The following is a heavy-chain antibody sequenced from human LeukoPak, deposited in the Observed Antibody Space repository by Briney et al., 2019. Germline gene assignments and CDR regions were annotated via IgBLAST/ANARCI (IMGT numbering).Heavy chain of an antibody. CDR2: ISSSSTYI. D-gene: IGHD6-13*01. CDR1: GFPFSGYS. J-gene: IGHJ3*02. V-gene: IGHV3-21*06. CDR3: AREIAAGEAFDI. Sequence: GGSLRLSCAASGFPFSGYSMNWVRQAPGKGLEWVSSISSSSTYISYADSLKGRFTISRDNAKNSLYLQMNSLRAEDTAVYYCAREIAAGEAFDIWGQGTMVTVSS.